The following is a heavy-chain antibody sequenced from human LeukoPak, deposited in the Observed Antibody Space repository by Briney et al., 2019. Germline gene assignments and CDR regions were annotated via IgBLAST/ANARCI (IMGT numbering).Heavy chain of an antibody. V-gene: IGHV3-23*01. CDR2: ISGSGGST. CDR3: AKGGGYCSSTSCPYYYYYYYMDV. D-gene: IGHD2-2*01. J-gene: IGHJ6*03. Sequence: GGSLRLSCAASGFTFSSYAMSWVRQAPGKGLEWVSAISGSGGSTYYADSVKGRFTISRDNSKTTLYLQMNSLRAEDRAVYYCAKGGGYCSSTSCPYYYYYYYMDVWGKGTTVTVSS. CDR1: GFTFSSYA.